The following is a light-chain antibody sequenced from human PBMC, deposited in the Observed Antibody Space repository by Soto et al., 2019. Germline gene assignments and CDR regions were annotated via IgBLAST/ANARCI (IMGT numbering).Light chain of an antibody. Sequence: LPSSVCGSAGQTIPISCTGTSSDIGGYNAVSWYQHHPGKAPKLIIYEVTHRPSGVSDRFSASKSGNTASLTISGLKAEDEADYYCNSFRVSHLYVFGTGTKATV. V-gene: IGLV2-14*01. CDR3: NSFRVSHLYV. J-gene: IGLJ1*01. CDR1: SSDIGGYNA. CDR2: EVT.